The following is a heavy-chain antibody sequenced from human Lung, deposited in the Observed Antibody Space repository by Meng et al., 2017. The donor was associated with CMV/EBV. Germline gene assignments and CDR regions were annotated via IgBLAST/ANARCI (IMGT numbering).Heavy chain of an antibody. Sequence: SXXVSXKASGGTFSSYAISWVRQAPGQGLEWMGGIIPIFGTANYAQKFQGRVTITTDESTSTAYMELSSLRSEDTAVYYCAGGYCSSTSCYNVYGMDVWXQGTXVTV. CDR1: GGTFSSYA. D-gene: IGHD2-2*02. V-gene: IGHV1-69*05. J-gene: IGHJ6*02. CDR3: AGGYCSSTSCYNVYGMDV. CDR2: IIPIFGTA.